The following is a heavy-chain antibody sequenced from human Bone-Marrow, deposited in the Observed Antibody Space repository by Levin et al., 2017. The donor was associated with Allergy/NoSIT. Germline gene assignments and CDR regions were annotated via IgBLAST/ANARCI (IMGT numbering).Heavy chain of an antibody. J-gene: IGHJ6*02. CDR3: TTDCSSTSCSRNYYGMDV. CDR2: IKSKTDGGTT. D-gene: IGHD2-2*01. V-gene: IGHV3-15*01. Sequence: GGSLRLSCAASGFTFSNAWMSWVRQAPGKGLEWVGRIKSKTDGGTTDYAAPVKGRFTISRDDSKNTLYLQMNSLKTEDTAVYYCTTDCSSTSCSRNYYGMDVWGQGTTVTVSS. CDR1: GFTFSNAW.